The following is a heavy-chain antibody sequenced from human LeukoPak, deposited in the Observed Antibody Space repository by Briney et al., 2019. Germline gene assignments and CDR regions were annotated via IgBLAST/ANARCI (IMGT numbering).Heavy chain of an antibody. CDR3: ARVLEYSSSSRTYYYYYYMDV. V-gene: IGHV1-18*01. CDR1: GYTFTSYG. Sequence: GASVKDSCKASGYTFTSYGISWVRQAPGQGLEWMGWISAYNGNTNYAQKFQGRVTMTRDTSISTAYMELSRLRSDDTAVYHCARVLEYSSSSRTYYYYYYMDVWGKGTTVTVSS. D-gene: IGHD6-6*01. J-gene: IGHJ6*03. CDR2: ISAYNGNT.